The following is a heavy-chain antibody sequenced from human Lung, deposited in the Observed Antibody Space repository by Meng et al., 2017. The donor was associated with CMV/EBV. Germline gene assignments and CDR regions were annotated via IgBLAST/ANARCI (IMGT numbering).Heavy chain of an antibody. CDR2: ITASGGST. D-gene: IGHD6-13*01. V-gene: IGHV3-23*01. J-gene: IGHJ4*02. Sequence: SCAASGFTFSNFAMSWVRQAPGKGLEWVSPITASGGSTYYADSVKGRFTISRDNSKNTLYLQMNRLRAEDTAVYYCAKVDSGSWYRGFFDYWGQGPLVTVSS. CDR3: AKVDSGSWYRGFFDY. CDR1: GFTFSNFA.